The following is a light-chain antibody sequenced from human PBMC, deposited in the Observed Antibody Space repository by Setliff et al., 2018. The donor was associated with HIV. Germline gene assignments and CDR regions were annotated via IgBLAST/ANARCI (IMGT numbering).Light chain of an antibody. Sequence: QSVLTQPPSVSGAPGQRVTISCTGSSSNIGAGYAVHWYRQLPGTAPKVLIYDNSNRPSGVPDRFSGSKSGSTASLTISGLQTEDEADYYCCSYAGSDAWIFGGGTKVTVL. V-gene: IGLV1-40*01. CDR2: DNS. J-gene: IGLJ2*01. CDR1: SSNIGAGYA. CDR3: CSYAGSDAWI.